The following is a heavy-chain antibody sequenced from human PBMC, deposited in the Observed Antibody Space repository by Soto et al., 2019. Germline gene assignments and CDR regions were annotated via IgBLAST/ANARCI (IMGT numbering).Heavy chain of an antibody. CDR2: IHYTGST. V-gene: IGHV4-59*02. CDR1: GGSVSRYE. D-gene: IGHD1-1*01. CDR3: ARDLTISSTEGPLAP. J-gene: IGHJ5*02. Sequence: XTLSLPCTVSGGSVSRYEWTWIRQPPGKGLEWIGNIHYTGSTNYNPSIKSRGTILLGTSTRQFSLKVSSVTAADTAVSYCARDLTISSTEGPLAPWGHGTLVTVSS.